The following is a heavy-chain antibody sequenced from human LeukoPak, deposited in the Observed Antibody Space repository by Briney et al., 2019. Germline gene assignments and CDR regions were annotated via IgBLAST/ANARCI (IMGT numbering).Heavy chain of an antibody. Sequence: ASVKVSCKAPGYTFTGYYMHWVRQAPGQGPEWMGWINPNSGGTNYAQKFQGRVTMTRDTSISTAYMELSRLRSDDTAVYYCARDPGYSSGWPTGEIDYWGQGTLVTVSS. CDR1: GYTFTGYY. V-gene: IGHV1-2*02. CDR3: ARDPGYSSGWPTGEIDY. D-gene: IGHD6-19*01. CDR2: INPNSGGT. J-gene: IGHJ4*02.